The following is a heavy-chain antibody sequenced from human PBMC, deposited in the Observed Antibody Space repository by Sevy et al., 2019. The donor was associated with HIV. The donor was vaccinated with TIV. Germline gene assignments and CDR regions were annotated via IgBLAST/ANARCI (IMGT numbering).Heavy chain of an antibody. CDR1: GFNFRDYA. CDR2: ISTGARGGRT. Sequence: GGSLRLSCAASGFNFRDYAMNWVRQAPGKGLEWVSTISTGARGGRTFYADSVKGRFAVSRDDSRTTLFLQMNSLRADDTAVYYCAKDLRLAITNDGGVFGMDVWGQGTTVTVSS. CDR3: AKDLRLAITNDGGVFGMDV. V-gene: IGHV3-23*01. J-gene: IGHJ6*02. D-gene: IGHD3-3*01.